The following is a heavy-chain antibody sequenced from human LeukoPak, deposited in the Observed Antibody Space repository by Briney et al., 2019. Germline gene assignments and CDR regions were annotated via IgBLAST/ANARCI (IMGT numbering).Heavy chain of an antibody. Sequence: WASVKVSCIASGYSFTSYDINWVRQATGQGLEWMGWMNTNSGNTGFAPKFQGRVTMTRDTSKGTAYMELRSLRAEDTAIYYCAKDALISYRGAWSQSDYWGQGTLVTVSS. D-gene: IGHD2/OR15-2a*01. V-gene: IGHV1-8*01. J-gene: IGHJ4*02. CDR2: MNTNSGNT. CDR1: GYSFTSYD. CDR3: AKDALISYRGAWSQSDY.